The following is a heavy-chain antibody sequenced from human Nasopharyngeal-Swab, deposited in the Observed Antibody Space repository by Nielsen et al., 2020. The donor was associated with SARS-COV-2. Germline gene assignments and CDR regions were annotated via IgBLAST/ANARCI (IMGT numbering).Heavy chain of an antibody. Sequence: GGSLRLSCAAFGFTFDDYAMHWVRQAPGKGLEWVSGISWNSGSIGYADSVKGRFTISRDNAKNSLYLQMNSLRAEDTALYYCAKDMSPNTYYYYMDVWGKGTTVTVSS. V-gene: IGHV3-9*01. CDR3: AKDMSPNTYYYYMDV. CDR1: GFTFDDYA. J-gene: IGHJ6*03. CDR2: ISWNSGSI.